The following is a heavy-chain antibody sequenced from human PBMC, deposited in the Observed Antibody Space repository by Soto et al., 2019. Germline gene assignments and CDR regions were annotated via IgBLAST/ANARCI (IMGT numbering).Heavy chain of an antibody. CDR2: IYYSGST. D-gene: IGHD2-15*01. Sequence: KTSETLSLTCTVSGGSISSYYWSWIRQPPGKGLEWIGYIYYSGSTNYNPSLKSRVTIPVDTSKNQFSLKLSSVTAADTAVYYCARDSRGSGPDYYYGMDVWGQGTTVTVSS. V-gene: IGHV4-59*01. J-gene: IGHJ6*02. CDR3: ARDSRGSGPDYYYGMDV. CDR1: GGSISSYY.